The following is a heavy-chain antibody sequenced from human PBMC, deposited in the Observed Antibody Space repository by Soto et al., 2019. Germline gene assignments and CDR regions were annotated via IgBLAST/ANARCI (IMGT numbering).Heavy chain of an antibody. CDR3: ARVGPYPLYYYDSSGYREYNWFDP. D-gene: IGHD3-22*01. V-gene: IGHV4-4*02. CDR2: IYHSGST. CDR1: GGSISSSNW. J-gene: IGHJ5*02. Sequence: PSETLSLTCAVSGGSISSSNWWSWVRQPPGKGLEWIGEIYHSGSTNYNPSLKSRVTISVDKSKNQFSLKLSSVTAADTAVYYCARVGPYPLYYYDSSGYREYNWFDPWGQGTLVTVS.